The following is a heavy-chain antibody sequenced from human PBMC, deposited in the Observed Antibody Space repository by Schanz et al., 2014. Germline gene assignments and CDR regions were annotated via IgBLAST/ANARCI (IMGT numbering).Heavy chain of an antibody. CDR2: ISGSGGST. V-gene: IGHV3-23*01. J-gene: IGHJ5*01. CDR3: AKTPREYCNYDNCPNWFDS. D-gene: IGHD2-15*01. Sequence: EVQLLESGGGLVQPGGSLRLSCAASGFTFSSYAMSWVRQAPGKGLEWVSAISGSGGSTYYADSVKGRFTISRDNSKNTLYLLMNSLRAEDTAVYYCAKTPREYCNYDNCPNWFDSWGQGTLVTASS. CDR1: GFTFSSYA.